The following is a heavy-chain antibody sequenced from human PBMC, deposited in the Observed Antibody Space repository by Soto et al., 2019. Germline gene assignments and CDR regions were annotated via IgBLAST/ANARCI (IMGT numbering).Heavy chain of an antibody. D-gene: IGHD3-10*01. J-gene: IGHJ5*01. V-gene: IGHV1-2*02. CDR3: ARSSGSYSKWFDS. Sequence: ASVKVSCKASGYSFTNNDVTWVRQAPGHGLEWLGWTSPKTGGAKYSHTFQGRVSMTRNTSISTAYMELTGLSTDDTAVYYCARSSGSYSKWFDSWGQGTLVTVSS. CDR2: TSPKTGGA. CDR1: GYSFTNND.